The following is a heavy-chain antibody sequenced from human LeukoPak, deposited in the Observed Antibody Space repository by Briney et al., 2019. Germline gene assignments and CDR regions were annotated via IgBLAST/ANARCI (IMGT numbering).Heavy chain of an antibody. V-gene: IGHV4-4*02. CDR1: GGSISSSNW. J-gene: IGHJ4*02. CDR2: IYHSGST. D-gene: IGHD3-10*01. Sequence: PSETLSLTCAVSGGSISSSNWWSWVRQPPGKGLEWIGSIYHSGSTYYNPSLKSRVTISVDTSKNQFSLKLSSVTAADTAVYYCASILRGYWGQGTLVTVSS. CDR3: ASILRGY.